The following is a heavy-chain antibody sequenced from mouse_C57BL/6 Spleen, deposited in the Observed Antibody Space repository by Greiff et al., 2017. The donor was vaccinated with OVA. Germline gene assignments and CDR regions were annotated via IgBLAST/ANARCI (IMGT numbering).Heavy chain of an antibody. J-gene: IGHJ4*01. V-gene: IGHV1-64*01. Sequence: QVQLQQPGAELVKPGASVKLSCKASGYTFTSYWMHWVKQRPGQGLEWIGMIHPNSGSTNYNEKFKSKATLTVDKSSSTAYMQLSSLTSEDSAVYYCARGPYSKGSHSYAMDYWGQGTSVTVSS. D-gene: IGHD2-5*01. CDR3: ARGPYSKGSHSYAMDY. CDR2: IHPNSGST. CDR1: GYTFTSYW.